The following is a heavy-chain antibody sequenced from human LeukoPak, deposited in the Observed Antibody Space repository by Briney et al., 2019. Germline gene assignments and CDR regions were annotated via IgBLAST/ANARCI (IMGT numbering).Heavy chain of an antibody. CDR3: ARGGYCSSTSCVAGFDY. CDR2: ISSSSSYI. Sequence: GGSLRLSCAASGFTFSSYSMNWVRQAPGKGLEWVSSISSSSSYIYYADSVKGRFTISRDNAKNSLYLQMNSLRAEDTAVYYCARGGYCSSTSCVAGFDYWGQATLVTVSS. CDR1: GFTFSSYS. V-gene: IGHV3-21*01. D-gene: IGHD2-2*03. J-gene: IGHJ4*02.